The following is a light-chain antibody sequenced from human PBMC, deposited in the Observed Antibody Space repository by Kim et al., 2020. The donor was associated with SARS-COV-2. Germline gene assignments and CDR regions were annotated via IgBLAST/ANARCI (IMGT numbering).Light chain of an antibody. CDR1: QCVRSH. V-gene: IGKV3D-15*01. J-gene: IGKJ1*01. CDR2: GAS. CDR3: QQYNNWPPWT. Sequence: VQSATLSRNARQCVRSHFAWCQQKPVHAPRLLIDGASTRATGIPARFSGSGSGTDFTLTIRSLQSEDFAVYYCQQYNNWPPWTFGQGTKVDIK.